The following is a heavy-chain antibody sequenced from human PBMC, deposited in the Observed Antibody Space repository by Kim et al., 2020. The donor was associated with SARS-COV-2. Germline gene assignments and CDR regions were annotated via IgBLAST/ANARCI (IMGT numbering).Heavy chain of an antibody. CDR2: GT. J-gene: IGHJ4*02. V-gene: IGHV1-2*02. CDR3: AGQSIAAADY. D-gene: IGHD6-13*01. Sequence: GTNYAQKFQGRVTMTRDTSISTAYMELSRLRSDDTAVYYCAGQSIAAADYWGQGTLVTVSS.